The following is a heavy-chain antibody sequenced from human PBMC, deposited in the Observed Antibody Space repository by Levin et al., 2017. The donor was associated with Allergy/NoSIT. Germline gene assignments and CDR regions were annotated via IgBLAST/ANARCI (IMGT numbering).Heavy chain of an antibody. V-gene: IGHV3-21*06. CDR3: ATNKVLYPMTHYKY. Sequence: GGSLRLSCEASGFTFSSFSMTWVRQAPGKGLEWVSSISFSRSYMHYADSVKGRFTISRDNTRSSLYLQMNSLRDEDTAVYYCATNKVLYPMTHYKYWGQGILVTVSS. D-gene: IGHD4/OR15-4a*01. CDR1: GFTFSSFS. J-gene: IGHJ4*02. CDR2: ISFSRSYM.